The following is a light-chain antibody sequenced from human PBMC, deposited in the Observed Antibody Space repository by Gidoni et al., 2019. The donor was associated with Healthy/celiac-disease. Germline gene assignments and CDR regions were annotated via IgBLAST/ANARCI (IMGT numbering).Light chain of an antibody. CDR2: KAS. CDR1: QSISSW. V-gene: IGKV1-5*03. J-gene: IGKJ1*01. CDR3: KQYSSYSWT. Sequence: TLSAFVGDRVTITCRASQSISSWLAWYQQKPGKAPKLLISKASTLESGVPSRFSGSGAGTEFALNISSLQPDDFATYYCKQYSSYSWTFGQGTKVEIK.